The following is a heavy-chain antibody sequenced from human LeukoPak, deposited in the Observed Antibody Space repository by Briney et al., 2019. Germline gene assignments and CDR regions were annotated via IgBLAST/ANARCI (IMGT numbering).Heavy chain of an antibody. D-gene: IGHD4-17*01. J-gene: IGHJ4*02. CDR3: ATRSGDYGDYGDVY. Sequence: PGGSLRLSCAASGFTVSSNYMSWVRQAPGKGLEWVSVIYSGGSTYYADSVKGRFTISRDNSKNTPYLQMNSLRAEDTAVYYCATRSGDYGDYGDVYWGQGTLVTVSS. CDR1: GFTVSSNY. CDR2: IYSGGST. V-gene: IGHV3-53*01.